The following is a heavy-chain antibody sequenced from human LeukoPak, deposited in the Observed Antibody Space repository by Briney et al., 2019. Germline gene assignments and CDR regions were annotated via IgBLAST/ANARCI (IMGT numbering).Heavy chain of an antibody. CDR3: ATEAPRSYYFDY. Sequence: ASVKVSCKASEDTFTYYHIHWVRQAPGQGVEWMGAVYATGGTTINTQNFEGRVTLNRDTSTGTVYMELSSLRFEDTAMYYCATEAPRSYYFDYWGQGILVTVSS. CDR2: VYATGGTT. CDR1: EDTFTYYH. J-gene: IGHJ4*02. V-gene: IGHV1-46*01.